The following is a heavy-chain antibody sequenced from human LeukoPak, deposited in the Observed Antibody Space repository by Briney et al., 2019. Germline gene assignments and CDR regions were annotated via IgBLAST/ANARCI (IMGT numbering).Heavy chain of an antibody. CDR1: GYSFTSYW. V-gene: IGHV5-51*01. CDR2: IYPGDSDT. D-gene: IGHD3-22*01. CDR3: ARLNHDSSGYYYAEYFQH. Sequence: GESLKISCKGSGYSFTSYWIGWVRQMPGKGLEWMGIIYPGDSDTRYSPSFQGQVTISADKSISTAYLQWSSLKASDTAMYYCARLNHDSSGYYYAEYFQHWGQGTLVTVSS. J-gene: IGHJ1*01.